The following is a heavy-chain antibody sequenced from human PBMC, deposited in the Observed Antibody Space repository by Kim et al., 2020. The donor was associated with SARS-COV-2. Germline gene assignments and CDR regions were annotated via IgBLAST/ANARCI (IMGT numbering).Heavy chain of an antibody. V-gene: IGHV3-7*01. CDR3: ARHSMGEPPYYYYGMDV. D-gene: IGHD3-16*01. J-gene: IGHJ6*02. CDR1: GFTFSSYW. Sequence: GGSLRLSCAASGFTFSSYWMSWVRQAPGKGLEWVANIKQDGSEKYYVDSVKGRFTISRDNAKNSLHLQMNSLRAEDTAVYYCARHSMGEPPYYYYGMDVWGQGTTVTVSS. CDR2: IKQDGSEK.